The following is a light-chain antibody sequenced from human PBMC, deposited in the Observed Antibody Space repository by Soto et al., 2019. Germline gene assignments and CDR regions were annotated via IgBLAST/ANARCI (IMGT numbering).Light chain of an antibody. J-gene: IGLJ1*01. CDR1: SSNIGAGYD. CDR2: GNS. Sequence: QSVLTQPPSVSGAPGQRVTISCTGSSSNIGAGYDVHWYQQLPGTAPKLLIYGNSNRPSGVPDRFSGSKSGTSASLAITGLQAEDEADYYCQSYDRSLSGSSVFGTGTKV. CDR3: QSYDRSLSGSSV. V-gene: IGLV1-40*01.